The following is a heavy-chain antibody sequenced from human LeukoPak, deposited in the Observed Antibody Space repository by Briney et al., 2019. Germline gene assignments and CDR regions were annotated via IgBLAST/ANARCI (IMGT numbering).Heavy chain of an antibody. D-gene: IGHD3-9*01. V-gene: IGHV4-59*01. J-gene: IGHJ6*03. CDR2: IYYSGST. CDR1: GGSISSYS. CDR3: ARYDILTGYWYPGYMDV. Sequence: SETLSLTCSVSGGSISSYSWTWIRQPPGKGLEWIGYIYYSGSTNYSPSLKSRVTISVDTSKNQFSLKLNSVTAADTAIYYCARYDILTGYWYPGYMDVWGKGTPVTISS.